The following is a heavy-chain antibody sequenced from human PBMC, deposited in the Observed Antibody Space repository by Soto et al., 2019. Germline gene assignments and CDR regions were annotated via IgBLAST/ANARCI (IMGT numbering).Heavy chain of an antibody. D-gene: IGHD2-21*01. Sequence: QGQLLQSGDEVKKPGASVRVSCRASGYDFTSDGISWVRQAPGQGLEWVSRISAYNGKRDTAQKFQGRVTMTLDTTTDTAHMELGDLTSADTAVYYCVRGRIVASIHDAFEIWGQGTMVAVSS. CDR2: ISAYNGKR. V-gene: IGHV1-18*01. J-gene: IGHJ3*02. CDR1: GYDFTSDG. CDR3: VRGRIVASIHDAFEI.